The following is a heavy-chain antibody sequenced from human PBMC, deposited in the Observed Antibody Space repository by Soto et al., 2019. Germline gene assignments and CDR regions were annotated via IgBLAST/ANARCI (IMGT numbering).Heavy chain of an antibody. CDR1: GITVSSNF. CDR3: ARLVAAVPGHYYFDY. J-gene: IGHJ4*02. V-gene: IGHV3-66*04. CDR2: IHSGGST. Sequence: EVQLVESGGGLVQPGGSLRLSCEASGITVSSNFMTWVRQAPGKGLEWVSVIHSGGSTYSANSVKGRITISRDNSKNTAYLQMNSMRAEATAVYYCARLVAAVPGHYYFDYWGQGTLVTVSS.